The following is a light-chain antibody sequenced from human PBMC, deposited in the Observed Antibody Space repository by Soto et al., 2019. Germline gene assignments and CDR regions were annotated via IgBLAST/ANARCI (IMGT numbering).Light chain of an antibody. V-gene: IGKV3-20*01. Sequence: EIVLKQPPGTLSLSPGERATLSCRASQSVTNNYLAWYQQKPGQAPRLLIYGASSRATGIPDRFSGSGSETDFTLTISSLEPEDFAVYYCQQYGSSPPSITFGQGTRLEIK. J-gene: IGKJ5*01. CDR1: QSVTNNY. CDR3: QQYGSSPPSIT. CDR2: GAS.